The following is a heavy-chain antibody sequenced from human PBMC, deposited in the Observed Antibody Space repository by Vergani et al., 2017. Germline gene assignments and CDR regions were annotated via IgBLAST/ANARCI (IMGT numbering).Heavy chain of an antibody. V-gene: IGHV4-61*02. D-gene: IGHD7-27*01. Sequence: QVRLEESGPGLVKPSQTLSLTCTVSGGSISSGDYYWSWIRQPPGKGLEWIGRLCPSGSTNYKPSLKSRVTMSIDTSKNQFSLKLTSVTAADTAVYYCATGAGPFDIWGQGTLVTVSS. J-gene: IGHJ4*02. CDR2: LCPSGST. CDR3: ATGAGPFDI. CDR1: GGSISSGDYY.